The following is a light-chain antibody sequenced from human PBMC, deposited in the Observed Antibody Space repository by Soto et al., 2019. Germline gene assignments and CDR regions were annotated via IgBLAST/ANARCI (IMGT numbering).Light chain of an antibody. CDR3: QQYNPYSPYT. CDR1: QSISNW. J-gene: IGKJ2*01. Sequence: DIQMTHSPATLAASVGGRVTIISLESQSISNWLAWYQQKPGKAPKLLIYKASSLESGVPSRFSGSGSGTEFTLTISSLQPDDFATYYCQQYNPYSPYTFGQGTK. CDR2: KAS. V-gene: IGKV1-5*03.